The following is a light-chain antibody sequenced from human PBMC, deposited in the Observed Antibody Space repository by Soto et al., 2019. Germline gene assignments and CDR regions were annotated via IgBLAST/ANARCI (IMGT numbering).Light chain of an antibody. CDR3: QQYKNWPL. V-gene: IGKV3-15*01. CDR1: QSVSSD. Sequence: EIVLTQSPATLSLSPGERATLSCRASQSVSSDVAWYQQKSGQAPRLLMYGASTRASGIPARFSGSGSGTEFTLTITNLQSDDFAVYYCQQYKNWPLFGQGTRLEIK. J-gene: IGKJ5*01. CDR2: GAS.